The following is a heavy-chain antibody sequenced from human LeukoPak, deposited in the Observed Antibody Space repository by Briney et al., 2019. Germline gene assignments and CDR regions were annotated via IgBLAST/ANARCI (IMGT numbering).Heavy chain of an antibody. CDR2: TYSGGST. V-gene: IGHV3-53*01. J-gene: IGHJ4*02. Sequence: SGGSLRLSCAAPGLTVSTYYMTWVRQAPGKGLECVSATYSGGSTYYADSVKGRFTVSRDNSKNTLYLQMNSLRAEDTAMYYCARGLGYCTSTTCLLPFDYWGQGTLVTVSS. CDR3: ARGLGYCTSTTCLLPFDY. CDR1: GLTVSTYY. D-gene: IGHD2-2*01.